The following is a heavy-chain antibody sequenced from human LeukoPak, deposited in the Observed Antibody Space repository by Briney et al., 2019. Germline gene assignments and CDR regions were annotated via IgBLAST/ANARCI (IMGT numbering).Heavy chain of an antibody. CDR3: AKSGAAAGGYFDC. Sequence: GGSLRLSCAASGFTFSTYGMSWVRQAPGKGLEWVSGIVGIGSNTYYADSVKGRFTISRDNSKNTLYLQMNSPRAEDTAIYYCAKSGAAAGGYFDCWGQGTLATVSS. D-gene: IGHD6-13*01. J-gene: IGHJ4*02. CDR1: GFTFSTYG. CDR2: IVGIGSNT. V-gene: IGHV3-23*01.